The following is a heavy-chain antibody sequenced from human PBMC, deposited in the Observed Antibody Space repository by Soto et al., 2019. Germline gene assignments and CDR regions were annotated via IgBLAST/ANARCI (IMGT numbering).Heavy chain of an antibody. Sequence: EVQLLVSGGGLVQPGGSLRLSCSTSGFTFSTYAMNWVRQAPGKGLEWVSALSGSGGTTYYADSVRGRFTISRDNSKNPLFLKRGSLRAEDTALFYWGKHRGAYGPGGDTFYFDSGGQGPLVTFPP. J-gene: IGHJ4*02. D-gene: IGHD3-10*01. CDR1: GFTFSTYA. V-gene: IGHV3-23*01. CDR3: GKHRGAYGPGGDTFYFDS. CDR2: LSGSGGTT.